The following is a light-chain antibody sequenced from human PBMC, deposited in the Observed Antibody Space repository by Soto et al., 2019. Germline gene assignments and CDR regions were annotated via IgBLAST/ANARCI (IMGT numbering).Light chain of an antibody. CDR3: QQYNSYSQT. V-gene: IGKV1-5*01. CDR1: QSISSW. CDR2: DAS. J-gene: IGKJ2*01. Sequence: DIQMTQSPSTLSASVGARVTITCRASQSISSWLAWYQQKPGKAPKLLIYDASSLESGVPSRFSGSGSGTEFTLTISSLQPDDFATYYCQQYNSYSQTFGQGTKLEIK.